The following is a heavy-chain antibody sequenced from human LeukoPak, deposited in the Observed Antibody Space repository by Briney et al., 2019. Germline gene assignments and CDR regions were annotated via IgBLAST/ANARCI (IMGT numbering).Heavy chain of an antibody. D-gene: IGHD2-2*01. Sequence: PSETLSLTCTVSGGSISSSSYYWGWIRQPPGKGLEWIGSIYYSGSTNYNPSLKSRVTISVDTSKNQFSLKLSSVTAADTAVYYCARGGVVPAGYYYYYYYMDVWGKGTTVTVSS. CDR3: ARGGVVPAGYYYYYYYMDV. CDR1: GGSISSSSYY. J-gene: IGHJ6*03. CDR2: IYYSGST. V-gene: IGHV4-39*07.